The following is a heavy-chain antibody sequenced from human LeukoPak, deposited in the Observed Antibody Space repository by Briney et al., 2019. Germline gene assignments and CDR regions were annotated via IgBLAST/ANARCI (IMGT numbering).Heavy chain of an antibody. Sequence: ASVKVSCKASGYTFTSYGISWVRQAPGQGLEWMGWISAYSGNANYAQKLEGRVTMTTDTSTSTAYMELRSLRSDDTAVYYCARGRSRYYGSGSYSLHYYYYYMDVWGKGTTVTVSS. V-gene: IGHV1-18*01. D-gene: IGHD3-10*01. CDR1: GYTFTSYG. J-gene: IGHJ6*03. CDR3: ARGRSRYYGSGSYSLHYYYYYMDV. CDR2: ISAYSGNA.